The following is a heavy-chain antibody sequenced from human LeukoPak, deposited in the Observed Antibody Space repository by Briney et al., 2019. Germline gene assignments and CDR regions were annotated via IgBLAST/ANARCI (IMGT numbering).Heavy chain of an antibody. Sequence: GGSLRLSCAASGFTFSSYSMNWVRQAPGKGLEWVSSISSSSSYIYYADSVKGRFTISRDNAKNSLYLQMNSLRAEDTAVYYCARGGYSSSWYDPPAPYYYYYYGMDVWGQGTTVTVSS. CDR1: GFTFSSYS. CDR2: ISSSSSYI. D-gene: IGHD6-13*01. V-gene: IGHV3-21*01. J-gene: IGHJ6*02. CDR3: ARGGYSSSWYDPPAPYYYYYYGMDV.